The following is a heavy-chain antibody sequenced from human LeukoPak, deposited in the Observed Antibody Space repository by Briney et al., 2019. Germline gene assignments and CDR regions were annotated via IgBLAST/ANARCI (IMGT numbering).Heavy chain of an antibody. J-gene: IGHJ6*03. D-gene: IGHD6-13*01. V-gene: IGHV4-39*02. Sequence: PSETLSLTCTVSGGSISSSYYWGWIRQPPGKGLEWIGSIYYSGSTYYNPSLKSRVTISVDTSKNQFSLKLSSVTAADTAVYYCARDMYSSSSYYYYMDVWGKGTTVTVSS. CDR3: ARDMYSSSSYYYYMDV. CDR1: GGSISSSYY. CDR2: IYYSGST.